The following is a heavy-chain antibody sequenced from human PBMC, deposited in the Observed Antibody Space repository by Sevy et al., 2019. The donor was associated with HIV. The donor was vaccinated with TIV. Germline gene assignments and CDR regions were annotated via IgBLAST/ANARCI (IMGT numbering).Heavy chain of an antibody. CDR3: ARFPPERAFDI. Sequence: GGSLRLSCAASGLTFSSYAMHWVRQGPGKGLEWVAVISYDARNEDYADSVKGRFTISRDNSKHTLYLQMNSLRAEDTAVYYCARFPPERAFDIWGQGTMVTVSS. V-gene: IGHV3-30*04. CDR2: ISYDARNE. CDR1: GLTFSSYA. J-gene: IGHJ3*02.